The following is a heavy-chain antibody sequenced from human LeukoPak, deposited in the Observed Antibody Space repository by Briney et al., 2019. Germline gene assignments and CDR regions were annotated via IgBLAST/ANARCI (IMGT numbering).Heavy chain of an antibody. V-gene: IGHV3-11*05. Sequence: KSGGSLRLSCAASGFTFSDYYMSWIRQAPGKGLEWISYISSSSSYTNYADSVKGRFTISRDNAKSSLYLQMNSLRAEDTAVYYCARDRRVSGFDYWGQGTLVTVSS. CDR3: ARDRRVSGFDY. J-gene: IGHJ4*02. CDR2: ISSSSSYT. CDR1: GFTFSDYY.